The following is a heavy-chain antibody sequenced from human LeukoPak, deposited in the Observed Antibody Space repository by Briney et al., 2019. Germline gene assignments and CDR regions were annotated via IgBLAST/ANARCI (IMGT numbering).Heavy chain of an antibody. D-gene: IGHD5-12*01. CDR1: GYTFTGYY. J-gene: IGHJ4*02. CDR2: INPNSGGT. V-gene: IGHV1-2*02. CDR3: ARDEGDIVATIYYSNY. Sequence: ASVNVSCKASGYTFTGYYMHWVRQAPGQGLEWMGWINPNSGGTNYAQKFQGRVTMTRDTAISTAYMELSRLRSDDTAVYYCARDEGDIVATIYYSNYWGQGTLVTVSS.